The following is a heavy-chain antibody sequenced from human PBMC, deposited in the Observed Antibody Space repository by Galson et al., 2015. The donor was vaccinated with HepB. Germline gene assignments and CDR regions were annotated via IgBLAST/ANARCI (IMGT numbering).Heavy chain of an antibody. V-gene: IGHV3-30*18. D-gene: IGHD3/OR15-3a*01. CDR1: GLTFDKYG. CDR2: ISYSGNNK. Sequence: SLRLSCAASGLTFDKYGIHWVRRAPGKGLEWVAFISYSGNNKHYSGSVKGRFTISRDNSKNTLYLQMSSLTTEDTAIYYCAKGRSVTWTGEPEYDFWGQGTLVTVSS. J-gene: IGHJ4*02. CDR3: AKGRSVTWTGEPEYDF.